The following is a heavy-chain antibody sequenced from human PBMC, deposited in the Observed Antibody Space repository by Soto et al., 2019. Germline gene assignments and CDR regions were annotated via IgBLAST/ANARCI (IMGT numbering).Heavy chain of an antibody. CDR3: GRCSSTSCHLGADY. V-gene: IGHV3-30-3*01. CDR1: GFTFSSYA. D-gene: IGHD2-2*01. J-gene: IGHJ4*02. CDR2: ISFDGNHK. Sequence: QVQLVESGGGVVQPGRSLRLSCAASGFTFSSYALHWVRQAPGRGLEWVALISFDGNHKYYANSVKGRFTISRDNSKNTLYLHMSSLRAEDTAVYYCGRCSSTSCHLGADYWGQGTLVTVSS.